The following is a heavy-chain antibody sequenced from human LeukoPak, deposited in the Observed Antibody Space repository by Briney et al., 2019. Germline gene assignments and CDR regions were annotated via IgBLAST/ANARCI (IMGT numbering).Heavy chain of an antibody. CDR2: IIPTFGTA. J-gene: IGHJ4*02. D-gene: IGHD4-23*01. CDR1: GDTFSSYA. CDR3: AREAVAYTSYYLDY. V-gene: IGHV1-69*06. Sequence: SVKVSCKASGDTFSSYAITWVRQAPGQGLEWMGRIIPTFGTANYAQRFQGRVTITADKSTSTAYMELSSLRSEDTAVYYCAREAVAYTSYYLDYWGQGTLVTVSS.